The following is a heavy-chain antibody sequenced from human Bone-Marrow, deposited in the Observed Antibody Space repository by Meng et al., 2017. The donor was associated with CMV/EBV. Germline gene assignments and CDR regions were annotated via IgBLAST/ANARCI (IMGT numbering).Heavy chain of an antibody. CDR2: IRSHSNNM. J-gene: IGHJ6*02. CDR1: GFTFSSYS. V-gene: IGHV3-21*06. Sequence: GESLKISCAASGFTFSSYSMNWVRQAPGKGLEWVASIRSHSNNMYYVDSVKGRFTITRDNAKNSLYLQMNSLRAEDTAVYYCVRNKLSDYCSSSRCYSYGMDVWGQGTKVTVSS. CDR3: VRNKLSDYCSSSRCYSYGMDV. D-gene: IGHD2-2*01.